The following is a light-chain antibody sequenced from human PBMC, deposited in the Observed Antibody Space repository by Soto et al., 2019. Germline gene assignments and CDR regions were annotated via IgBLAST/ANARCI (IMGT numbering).Light chain of an antibody. CDR3: LHDYHFPRN. J-gene: IGKJ2*02. CDR2: AAS. Sequence: AIQMTQSPPSLSASVGDRVIITCRASQDIRVDVGWLQQRPGHAPNLLIYAASTLHTGVPSTFPGSGSGTDFTLTINALQHEDVPTYFRLHDYHFPRNFGQGTKGDIK. CDR1: QDIRVD. V-gene: IGKV1-6*01.